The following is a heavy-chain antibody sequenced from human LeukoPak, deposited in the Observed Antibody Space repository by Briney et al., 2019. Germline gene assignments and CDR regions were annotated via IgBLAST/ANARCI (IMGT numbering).Heavy chain of an antibody. CDR1: GGSISRSSFY. J-gene: IGHJ5*02. Sequence: SETLSLTCTVSGGSISRSSFYWGWIRQPQGKGLEWIGSIYYSGSAHYNPSLKSRVTISVDTSKNQFSLKLTSVTAADTAMYYCARLPGAGTYPPYFDPWGQGTLVIVSS. CDR2: IYYSGSA. V-gene: IGHV4-39*01. D-gene: IGHD3-10*01. CDR3: ARLPGAGTYPPYFDP.